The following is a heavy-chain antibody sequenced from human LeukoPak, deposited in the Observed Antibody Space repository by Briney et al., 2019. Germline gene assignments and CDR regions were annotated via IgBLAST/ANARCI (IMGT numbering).Heavy chain of an antibody. CDR2: INPNSGGT. V-gene: IGHV1-2*04. D-gene: IGHD6-13*01. CDR1: GYTFTGYY. CDR3: ARSQGIAAAEDYFDY. Sequence: GASVKVSCKASGYTFTGYYMHWVRQTPGQGLEWMGWINPNSGGTNYAQKFQGWVTMTRDTSISTAYMELSRLRSDDTAVYYCARSQGIAAAEDYFDYWGQGTLVTVSS. J-gene: IGHJ4*02.